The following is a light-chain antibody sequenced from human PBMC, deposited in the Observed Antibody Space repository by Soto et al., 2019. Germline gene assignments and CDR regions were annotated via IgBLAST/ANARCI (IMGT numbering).Light chain of an antibody. Sequence: EIVMTQSPATLSVSPGERATLSCRASLTVNSNLAWYQQKPGQAPRLLIYGASTRATGIPARFSGSGSGTEFTLTISSLQSEDVAVYYCQQYNNRWTFGLGTKVDIK. CDR3: QQYNNRWT. CDR2: GAS. CDR1: LTVNSN. V-gene: IGKV3-15*01. J-gene: IGKJ1*01.